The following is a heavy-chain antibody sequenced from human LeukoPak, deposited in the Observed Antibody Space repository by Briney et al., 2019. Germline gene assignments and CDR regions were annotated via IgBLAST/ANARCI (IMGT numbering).Heavy chain of an antibody. J-gene: IGHJ6*03. CDR2: VYYSGST. Sequence: PSETLSLTCTVSDGSLSGHYWSWIRQPPGKGLESIGFVYYSGSTNYNPSLKGRVTISLDTSKNQFSLRLSSVTAADTALYYCARDLAGRYYYYYMDVWGKGTTVTVSS. D-gene: IGHD3-16*01. CDR3: ARDLAGRYYYYYMDV. CDR1: DGSLSGHY. V-gene: IGHV4-59*11.